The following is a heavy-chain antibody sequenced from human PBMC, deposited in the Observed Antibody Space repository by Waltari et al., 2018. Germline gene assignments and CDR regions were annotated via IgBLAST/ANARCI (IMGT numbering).Heavy chain of an antibody. J-gene: IGHJ4*02. CDR1: GFTFDDVA. V-gene: IGHV3-9*01. Sequence: EVQLVESGGGLVQPGGSLRLSCAASGFTFDDVAMHGVRLVAGRGLEWVSAISWNGGTIAYADSVKGRFTISRDNTKSSLHLQMHSLRTEDTAVYYCAKDMRLRGILITSVDFWGQGIPVTVSS. CDR2: ISWNGGTI. D-gene: IGHD3-10*01. CDR3: AKDMRLRGILITSVDF.